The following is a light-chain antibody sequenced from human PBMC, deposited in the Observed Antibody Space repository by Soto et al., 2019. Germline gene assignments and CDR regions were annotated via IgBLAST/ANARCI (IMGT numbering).Light chain of an antibody. CDR2: DVS. Sequence: QSVLTQPASVSGSPGQSITITCTGTSSDVGGHNYVSWYQQHPGKAPKALISDVSNRPSGISNRFSGSKSGNTASLTISGLQAEDEADYYCSSYTSIDTWVFGTGTKVTVL. J-gene: IGLJ1*01. CDR3: SSYTSIDTWV. CDR1: SSDVGGHNY. V-gene: IGLV2-14*03.